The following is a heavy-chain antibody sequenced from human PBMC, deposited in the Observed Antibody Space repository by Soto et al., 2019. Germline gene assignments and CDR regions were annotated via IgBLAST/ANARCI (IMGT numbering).Heavy chain of an antibody. CDR3: AKISPGGDRFDM. D-gene: IGHD3-16*01. V-gene: IGHV3-23*01. CDR1: KFRFNIYA. Sequence: EVQLLESGGGLVQPGWSPRLSCAASKFRFNIYAMSWVRQPPGKGLEWVSGINADGGSTYYRDSVKGRFIISRDNSKNTLYLQMNSLRGEDTALYYCAKISPGGDRFDMWGRGTMVTVSS. J-gene: IGHJ3*02. CDR2: INADGGST.